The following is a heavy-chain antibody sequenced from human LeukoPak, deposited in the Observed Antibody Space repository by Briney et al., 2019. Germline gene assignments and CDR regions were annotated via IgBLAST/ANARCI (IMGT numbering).Heavy chain of an antibody. D-gene: IGHD3-10*01. V-gene: IGHV4-4*02. CDR2: IYHSGST. Sequence: KTSETLSLTCAVSGGSISSNNWWSWVRQPPGKGLEWIGEIYHSGSTNYNPSLKCRVTISADKSKSQFSLKLNSVTVADTAVYSCVRSYGWGSNNWFDPWGQGTLVTVSS. CDR3: VRSYGWGSNNWFDP. CDR1: GGSISSNNW. J-gene: IGHJ5*02.